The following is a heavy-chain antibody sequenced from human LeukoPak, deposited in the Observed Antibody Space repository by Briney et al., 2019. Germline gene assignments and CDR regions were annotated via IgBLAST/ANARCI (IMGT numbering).Heavy chain of an antibody. D-gene: IGHD5-12*01. CDR2: ISGDGGST. CDR1: GFTFDDYA. J-gene: IGHJ4*02. CDR3: AKDGYAPTFDY. Sequence: GGSLRLSXAASGFTFDDYAMHSVRQAPGKGLEWISLISGDGGSTYYADSVKGRFTISRDNSKNSLYLQMNSLRTEDTALYYCAKDGYAPTFDYWGQGTLVTVSS. V-gene: IGHV3-43*02.